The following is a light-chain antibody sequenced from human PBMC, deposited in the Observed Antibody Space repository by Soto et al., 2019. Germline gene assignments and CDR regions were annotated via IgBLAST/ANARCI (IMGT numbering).Light chain of an antibody. J-gene: IGKJ1*01. V-gene: IGKV3-20*01. CDR2: AAS. CDR3: QQYGSSPRWT. Sequence: EIVMTQSPATLSVSPGERATLSCRASQSISRNLAWYQQKPGQAPRLLIYAASTGAAGLPDRFSGSGSGTDFTLTISRLEPEDFAVYYCQQYGSSPRWTFGQGTKVDIK. CDR1: QSISRN.